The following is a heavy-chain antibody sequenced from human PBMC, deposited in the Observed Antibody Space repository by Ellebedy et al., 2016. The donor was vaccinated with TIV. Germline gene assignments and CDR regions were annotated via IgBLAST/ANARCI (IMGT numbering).Heavy chain of an antibody. J-gene: IGHJ6*02. D-gene: IGHD1-26*01. CDR1: GFTFNDAW. CDR3: STNTVYSGSYDYYYYGLDV. CDR2: VKSKADGGAT. Sequence: GESLKISCAASGFTFNDAWINWVRQAPGKGLEWVGRVKSKADGGATDYAAPVKGRFNISRDDSKKTLFLQMNSLKTEDTAVYYCSTNTVYSGSYDYYYYGLDVWGQGTTVTVSS. V-gene: IGHV3-15*01.